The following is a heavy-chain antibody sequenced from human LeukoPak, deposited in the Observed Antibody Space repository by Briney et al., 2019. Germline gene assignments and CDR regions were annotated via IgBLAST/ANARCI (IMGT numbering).Heavy chain of an antibody. CDR2: MKQDGSEK. Sequence: GGSLRLSCAASGFTFSSYWMSWVRQAPGKGLEWVANMKQDGSEKYYVDSVKGRFTISRDNAKNSLYLQMNSLRAEDTAVYYCARSIGSYNAYFDYWGQGTLVTVSS. CDR1: GFTFSSYW. J-gene: IGHJ4*02. V-gene: IGHV3-7*01. CDR3: ARSIGSYNAYFDY. D-gene: IGHD1-26*01.